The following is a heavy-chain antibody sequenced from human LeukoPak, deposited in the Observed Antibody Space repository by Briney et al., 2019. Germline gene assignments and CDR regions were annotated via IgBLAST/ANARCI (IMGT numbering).Heavy chain of an antibody. D-gene: IGHD4-17*01. CDR1: GGSISSGGYY. Sequence: SETLSLTCTVSGGSISSGGYYWSWIRQHPGKGLEWIGCIYYSGTTYYHPSLTSRVAISVDTSKDQFSLKLSSVTAADTAVYYCARSGTVTTWNYWGQGTLVTVSS. J-gene: IGHJ4*02. CDR2: IYYSGTT. CDR3: ARSGTVTTWNY. V-gene: IGHV4-31*03.